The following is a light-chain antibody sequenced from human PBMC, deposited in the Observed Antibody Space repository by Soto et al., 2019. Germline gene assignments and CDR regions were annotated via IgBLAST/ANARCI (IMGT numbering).Light chain of an antibody. CDR3: SSYTSSNTLV. J-gene: IGLJ2*01. CDR2: DVS. V-gene: IGLV2-14*01. CDR1: SSDVGGYDF. Sequence: QSALTQPASVSGSPGQSITISCTGTSSDVGGYDFVSWYQQHPGKAPKLMIYDVSSRPSGVSSRFSGFKSGDTACLTISGLQAVDEGDYYCSSYTSSNTLVFGGGTKVTV.